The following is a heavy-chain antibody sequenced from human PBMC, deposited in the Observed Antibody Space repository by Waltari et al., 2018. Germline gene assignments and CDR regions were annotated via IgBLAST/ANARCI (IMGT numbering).Heavy chain of an antibody. D-gene: IGHD3-3*01. V-gene: IGHV1-2*02. CDR3: ARDGAGWLLSYWFDP. CDR2: INPNSGGT. J-gene: IGHJ5*02. CDR1: GYTFTGNY. Sequence: QVQLVQSGAEVKKPGASVKVSCKASGYTFTGNYMHWVRQAPGQGLEWMGWINPNSGGTNYAQKFQGRVTMTRDTSISTAYMELSRLRSDDTAVYYCARDGAGWLLSYWFDPWGQGTLVTVSS.